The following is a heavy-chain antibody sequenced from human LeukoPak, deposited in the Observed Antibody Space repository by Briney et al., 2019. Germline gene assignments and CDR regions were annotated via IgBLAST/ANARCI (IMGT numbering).Heavy chain of an antibody. Sequence: GGSLRLSCAASGLTFNNYGMHWVRQAPGKGLEWVAVISYDGSNKYYADSVKGRFTISSDNSKNTLYLQMNSLRAEDTAVYYCAKDKTYGDSSFDYWGQGTLVTVSS. CDR3: AKDKTYGDSSFDY. CDR1: GLTFNNYG. CDR2: ISYDGSNK. J-gene: IGHJ4*02. D-gene: IGHD4-17*01. V-gene: IGHV3-30*18.